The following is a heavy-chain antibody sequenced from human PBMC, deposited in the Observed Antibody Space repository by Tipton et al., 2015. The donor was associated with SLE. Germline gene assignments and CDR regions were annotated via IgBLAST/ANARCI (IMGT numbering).Heavy chain of an antibody. Sequence: TLSLTCTVSGGSISSGGYYWSWIRQHPGKGLEWFGYIYYSGSTYYNPSLKSRVTISVDTSKNQFSLKLSSVTAADTAVYYCARTGTTWHWFDPWGQGTLVTVSS. CDR3: ARTGTTWHWFDP. J-gene: IGHJ5*02. V-gene: IGHV4-31*03. D-gene: IGHD4-11*01. CDR1: GGSISSGGYY. CDR2: IYYSGST.